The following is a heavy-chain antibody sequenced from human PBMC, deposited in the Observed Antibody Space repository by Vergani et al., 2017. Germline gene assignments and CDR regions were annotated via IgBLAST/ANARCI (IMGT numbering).Heavy chain of an antibody. J-gene: IGHJ6*02. Sequence: QVQLVQSGAEVKKPGSSVKVSCKASGGTFSSYAISWVRQAPGQGLEWMGRIIPILGIANYAQKFQGRVTITADKSTSTAYMEQSSLRSEDTAVYYCAKDRGIAVAGHYGLRRYYYYGMDVWGQGTTVTVSS. CDR3: AKDRGIAVAGHYGLRRYYYYGMDV. D-gene: IGHD6-19*01. CDR1: GGTFSSYA. CDR2: IIPILGIA. V-gene: IGHV1-69*04.